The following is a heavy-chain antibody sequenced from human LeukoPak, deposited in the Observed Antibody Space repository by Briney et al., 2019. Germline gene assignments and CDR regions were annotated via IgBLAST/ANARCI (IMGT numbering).Heavy chain of an antibody. J-gene: IGHJ6*03. CDR2: ISAYNGNT. CDR1: GYTFTSYG. V-gene: IGHV1-18*01. D-gene: IGHD2-2*01. Sequence: ASVKVSCKASGYTFTSYGISWVRQAPGQGLEWMGWISAYNGNTNYAQKLQGSVTMTTDTSTSTAYMELRSLRSDDTAVYYCAREGAQYQLRTYMDVWGKGTTVTVSS. CDR3: AREGAQYQLRTYMDV.